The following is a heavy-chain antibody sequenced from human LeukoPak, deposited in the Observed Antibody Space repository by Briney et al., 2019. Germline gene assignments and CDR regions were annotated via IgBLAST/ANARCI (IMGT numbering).Heavy chain of an antibody. Sequence: SETMSLTCTVYAGSISSSGSYWDWIRQPPGKGLEWIGSIYYSGNTYNPSLKSRVTISVDSSKIQFSLNLTSVNAADTAVYYCARVMAARREDLNWFDPWGQGTLVTVSS. V-gene: IGHV4-39*07. CDR1: AGSISSSGSY. J-gene: IGHJ5*02. CDR3: ARVMAARREDLNWFDP. D-gene: IGHD6-6*01. CDR2: IYYSGNT.